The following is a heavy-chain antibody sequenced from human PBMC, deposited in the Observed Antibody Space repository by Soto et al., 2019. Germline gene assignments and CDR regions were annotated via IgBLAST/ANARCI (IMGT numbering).Heavy chain of an antibody. CDR2: IYSGGST. J-gene: IGHJ6*03. CDR3: ARVDFDWLPGNLNYYYYMDV. D-gene: IGHD3-9*01. Sequence: PGGSLRLSCAASGFTVSSNYMSWVRQAPGKGLEWVSVIYSGGSTYYADSVKGRFTISRHNSKNTLYLQMNSLRAEDTAVYYCARVDFDWLPGNLNYYYYMDVWGKGTTVTVSS. V-gene: IGHV3-53*04. CDR1: GFTVSSNY.